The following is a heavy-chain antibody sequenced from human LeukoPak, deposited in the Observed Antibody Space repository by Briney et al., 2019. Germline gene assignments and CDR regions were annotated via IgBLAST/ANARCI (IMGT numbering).Heavy chain of an antibody. CDR1: GFIFSSYW. CDR2: IKEDGSEI. J-gene: IGHJ5*02. V-gene: IGHV3-7*01. CDR3: VRDIDL. Sequence: GGSLRLSCAASGFIFSSYWMNWVRQAPGKGLEWVANIKEDGSEIYYVASVKGRFTISRDNAKNSVFLQMNSLRVEDTAVYYCVRDIDLWGQGTLVTVSS.